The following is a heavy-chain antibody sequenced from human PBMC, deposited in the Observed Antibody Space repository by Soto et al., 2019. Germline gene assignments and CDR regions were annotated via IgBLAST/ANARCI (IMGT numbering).Heavy chain of an antibody. CDR3: HLGVRGGV. CDR2: IKEDGSEK. Sequence: GGSLRLSCAASGFTFSNYWMSWVRQAPGEGLEWVANIKEDGSEKYYVDSVKGRFTISRDNAKNSLNLQMNSLRAEDTAVYYCHLGVRGGVWGQGTLVTISS. V-gene: IGHV3-7*01. CDR1: GFTFSNYW. J-gene: IGHJ4*02. D-gene: IGHD3-10*01.